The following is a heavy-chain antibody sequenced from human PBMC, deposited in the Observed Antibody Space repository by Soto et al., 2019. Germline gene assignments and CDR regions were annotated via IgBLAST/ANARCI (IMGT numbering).Heavy chain of an antibody. J-gene: IGHJ4*02. CDR1: GFTFSSYA. CDR3: ATIQRGYSYVDY. V-gene: IGHV3-23*01. D-gene: IGHD5-18*01. CDR2: ISGSGGST. Sequence: EVQLLESGGGLVQPGGSLRLSCAASGFTFSSYAMSWVRQAPGKGLEWVSAISGSGGSTYYADSVKGRFTISRDNSKNTLYLQMNSLRAEDTAVYYCATIQRGYSYVDYWGQGTLVTVSS.